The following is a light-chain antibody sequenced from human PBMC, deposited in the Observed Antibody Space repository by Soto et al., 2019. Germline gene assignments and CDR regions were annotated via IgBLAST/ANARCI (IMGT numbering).Light chain of an antibody. Sequence: DIQMTQSPSSLSASVGDRVTITCQASQDISNYLNWYQQKPGKAPKLLIYDASNLETGVPSRFSGSGSGTDFTSTISSLQPEDIATYYCQQYDNLVTFGQGTRLEIK. J-gene: IGKJ5*01. CDR1: QDISNY. CDR2: DAS. CDR3: QQYDNLVT. V-gene: IGKV1-33*01.